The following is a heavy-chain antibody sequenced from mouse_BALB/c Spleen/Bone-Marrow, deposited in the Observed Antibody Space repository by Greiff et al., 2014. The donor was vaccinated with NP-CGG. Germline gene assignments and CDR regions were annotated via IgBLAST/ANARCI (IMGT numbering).Heavy chain of an antibody. V-gene: IGHV1-14*01. J-gene: IGHJ2*01. CDR3: ARGNYYDYDYFDY. Sequence: VQLQQSGPELVKPGASVKMSCKASGYTFTSYVMHWVRQKPGQGLEWIGYINPYNDGTTYNEKFKGKATLTSDKSSSTAYMELSSQTSEDSAVYYCARGNYYDYDYFDYWGQGTTLTVSS. D-gene: IGHD2-4*01. CDR1: GYTFTSYV. CDR2: INPYNDGT.